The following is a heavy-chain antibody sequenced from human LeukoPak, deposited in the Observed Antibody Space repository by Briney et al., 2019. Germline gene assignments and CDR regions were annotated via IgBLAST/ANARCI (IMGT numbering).Heavy chain of an antibody. CDR2: ISGSGAST. J-gene: IGHJ4*02. Sequence: QPGGSLRLSCAASGFTFSSYGMQWVRQAPGKGLEWISGISGSGASTYYADSVKGRFTISRDDSRNTLYLQMNSLRGDDTAVYYCAKDVGKWESLHFFDYWGQGTLVTVSS. V-gene: IGHV3-23*01. CDR1: GFTFSSYG. CDR3: AKDVGKWESLHFFDY. D-gene: IGHD1-26*01.